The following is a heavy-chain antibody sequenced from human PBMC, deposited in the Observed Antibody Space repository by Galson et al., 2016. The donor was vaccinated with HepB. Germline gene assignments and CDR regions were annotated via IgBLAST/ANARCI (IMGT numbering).Heavy chain of an antibody. CDR1: GGSISSGTYY. D-gene: IGHD3-9*01. J-gene: IGHJ4*02. V-gene: IGHV4-61*02. Sequence: TLSLTCTVSGGSISSGTYYWSWIRQPAGKGLESIGRIYTSGNSTYNPSLKSRVTISIDTSKNQFSLKLSSVTAADTAVYFCAGLHYDILTGYYPGWGQGTLVTVSS. CDR2: IYTSGNS. CDR3: AGLHYDILTGYYPG.